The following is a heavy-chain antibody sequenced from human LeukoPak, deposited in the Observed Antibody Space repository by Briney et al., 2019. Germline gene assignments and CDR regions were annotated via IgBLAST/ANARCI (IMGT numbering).Heavy chain of an antibody. V-gene: IGHV3-30*02. Sequence: GGSLRLSCAASGFTFSSYGMHWVRQAPGKGLEWVAFIRYDGSNKYYADSVKGRFTISRDNAKNSLYLQMNSLRAEDTAVYYCARDFIPDYWGQGTLVTVSS. J-gene: IGHJ4*02. CDR3: ARDFIPDY. D-gene: IGHD3-16*02. CDR1: GFTFSSYG. CDR2: IRYDGSNK.